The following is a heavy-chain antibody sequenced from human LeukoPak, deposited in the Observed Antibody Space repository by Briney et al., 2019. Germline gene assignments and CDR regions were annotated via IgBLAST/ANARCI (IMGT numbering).Heavy chain of an antibody. J-gene: IGHJ3*02. CDR2: IYPGDSDT. CDR3: ARRKYCSSISCYNDAFDI. D-gene: IGHD2-2*02. Sequence: GESLKISCKGSGYSFTSYWIGWVRQMPGKGLEWMGIIYPGDSDTRYSPSFQGQVTISADKSISTAYLQWSSLKASDTAMYYCARRKYCSSISCYNDAFDIWGQGTMVTVSS. V-gene: IGHV5-51*01. CDR1: GYSFTSYW.